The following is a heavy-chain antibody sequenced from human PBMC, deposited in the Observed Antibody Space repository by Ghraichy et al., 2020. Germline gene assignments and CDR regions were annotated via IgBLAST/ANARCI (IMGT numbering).Heavy chain of an antibody. CDR1: GFTFSSYA. Sequence: GGSLRLSCAASGFTFSSYAMHWVRQAPGKGLEWVAVISYDGSNKYYADSVKGRFTISRDNSKNMLYLQMNSLRAEDTAVYYCARDEIDYWGQGTLVTVSS. CDR2: ISYDGSNK. V-gene: IGHV3-30-3*01. J-gene: IGHJ4*02. CDR3: ARDEIDY.